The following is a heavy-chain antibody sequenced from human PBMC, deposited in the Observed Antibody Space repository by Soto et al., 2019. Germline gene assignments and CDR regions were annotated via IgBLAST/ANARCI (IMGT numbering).Heavy chain of an antibody. D-gene: IGHD5-18*01. CDR1: GFTFSDYY. Sequence: PGGSLRLSCAASGFTFSDYYMSWIRQAPGKGLEWVSYISSSSSYTNYADSVKGRFTISRDNAKNSLYLQMNSLRAEDTAVYYCARDRQLWLTRYYYYYYGMDVWGHGTTVTVSS. V-gene: IGHV3-11*06. CDR2: ISSSSSYT. CDR3: ARDRQLWLTRYYYYYYGMDV. J-gene: IGHJ6*02.